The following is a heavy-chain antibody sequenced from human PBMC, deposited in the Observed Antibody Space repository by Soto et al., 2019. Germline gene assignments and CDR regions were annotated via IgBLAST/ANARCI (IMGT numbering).Heavy chain of an antibody. D-gene: IGHD6-19*01. Sequence: GGSLRLSCAASGFTFSSYAMSWVRQPPGKGLEWVSAIGGGAGSTYYADSVKGRFTISRDNSKITLYLQMNSLRAEDTGVYYCAKLGTPVAVSDYWGQGTLVTVSS. CDR1: GFTFSSYA. J-gene: IGHJ4*02. CDR3: AKLGTPVAVSDY. CDR2: IGGGAGST. V-gene: IGHV3-23*01.